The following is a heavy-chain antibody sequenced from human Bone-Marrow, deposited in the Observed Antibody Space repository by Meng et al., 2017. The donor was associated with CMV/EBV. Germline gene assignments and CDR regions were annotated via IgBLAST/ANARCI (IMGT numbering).Heavy chain of an antibody. J-gene: IGHJ4*02. CDR2: ISAYNGKT. CDR3: ARAVDDSDGYWNSSFLDL. D-gene: IGHD3-22*01. V-gene: IGHV1-18*01. Sequence: TFYSYGFSWVRQAPGQGLEWLGWISAYNGKTNYAQRLQGRVTLTRDTSTRTAYLELRSLRSDDTAVYYCARAVDDSDGYWNSSFLDLWGQGTLVTVSS. CDR1: TFYSYG.